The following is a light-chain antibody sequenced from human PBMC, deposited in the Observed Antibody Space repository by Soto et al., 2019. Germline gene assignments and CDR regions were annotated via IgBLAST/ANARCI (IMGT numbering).Light chain of an antibody. CDR1: QSVSSSY. Sequence: EIVLTQSPGTLSLSPGERATLSCRASQSVSSSYLAWYQQKPGQAPRLLIYGASSRATGIPDRFSDSGSGTDFTRTISILAAEDFAVYYFHQYDSSPLTFGGGTKVEIK. V-gene: IGKV3-20*01. CDR2: GAS. CDR3: HQYDSSPLT. J-gene: IGKJ4*01.